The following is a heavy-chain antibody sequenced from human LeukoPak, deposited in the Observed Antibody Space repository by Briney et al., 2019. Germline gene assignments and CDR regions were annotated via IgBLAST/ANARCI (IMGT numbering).Heavy chain of an antibody. CDR3: ARVLSSGYFDY. CDR2: IYYSGST. Sequence: SETLSLTCTVSGGSIRSYYWNWIRQHPGKGLEWIGYIYYSGSTYYNPSLKSRVTISVDTSKNQFSLKLSSVTAADTAVYYCARVLSSGYFDYWGQGTLVTVSS. CDR1: GGSIRSYY. D-gene: IGHD3-22*01. J-gene: IGHJ4*02. V-gene: IGHV4-31*03.